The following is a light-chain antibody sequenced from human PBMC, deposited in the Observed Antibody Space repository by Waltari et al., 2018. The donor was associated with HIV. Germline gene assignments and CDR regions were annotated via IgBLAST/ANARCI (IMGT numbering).Light chain of an antibody. J-gene: IGKJ2*01. CDR2: GAS. CDR3: QHYGDFPGYT. Sequence: EIVLAQSPGTLSLSPGERATLSCRASQSITTRHLAWYQQTPGQAPRLLIYGASGRATGIPDRFSGSGSGTDFTLTISRLEPEDFAVYYCQHYGDFPGYTFGQGTKLEIK. CDR1: QSITTRH. V-gene: IGKV3-20*01.